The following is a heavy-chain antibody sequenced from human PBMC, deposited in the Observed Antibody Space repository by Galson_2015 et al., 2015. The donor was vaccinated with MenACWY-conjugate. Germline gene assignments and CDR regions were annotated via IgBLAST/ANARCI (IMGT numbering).Heavy chain of an antibody. CDR1: GFTFSSLR. CDR2: IRRVGGGA. V-gene: IGHV3-74*01. D-gene: IGHD3-16*02. CDR3: ARERAVPGGIHDY. Sequence: SLRLSCAASGFTFSSLRMHWVRQAPGKGREGVSHIRRVGGGANYADSVKGRFTISRDNARKTLYLQMSSLRTEDTAVYYCARERAVPGGIHDYWGQGTLVTVSS. J-gene: IGHJ4*02.